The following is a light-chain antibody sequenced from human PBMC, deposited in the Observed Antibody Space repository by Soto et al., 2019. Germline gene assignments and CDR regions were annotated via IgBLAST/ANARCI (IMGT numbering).Light chain of an antibody. V-gene: IGKV3-20*01. CDR1: PSVSSSY. Sequence: IVLTPSPGTLSLSPGDRAILSCRASPSVSSSYLAWYQQKPGQAPRLLIYGASSRATGIPDRFSGSGSGTDFTLTISRLEPEDFAVYYCQQYGSSPRTFGQGTKVDIK. J-gene: IGKJ1*01. CDR2: GAS. CDR3: QQYGSSPRT.